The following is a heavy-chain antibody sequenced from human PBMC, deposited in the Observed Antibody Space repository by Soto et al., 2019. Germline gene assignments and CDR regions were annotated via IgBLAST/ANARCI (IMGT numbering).Heavy chain of an antibody. CDR3: ARHGWGKYGGNLMYNWFDP. J-gene: IGHJ5*02. CDR1: GGSVTTYH. V-gene: IGHV4-59*02. CDR2: IYYSGST. Sequence: PSETLSLTCTVSGGSVTTYHWSWIRQPPGKGLEWVGYIYYSGSTKYNPSLKSRITISIDRSKNQFSLKVNSVTAADTAVYYCARHGWGKYGGNLMYNWFDPWGQGTLVTVSS. D-gene: IGHD2-15*01.